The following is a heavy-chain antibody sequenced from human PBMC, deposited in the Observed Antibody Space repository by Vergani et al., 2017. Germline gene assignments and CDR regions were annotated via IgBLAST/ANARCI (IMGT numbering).Heavy chain of an antibody. CDR1: GFTFSELS. J-gene: IGHJ6*02. D-gene: IGHD2-15*01. CDR3: ARHRGWGLVVVAATPWYYYYGMDV. V-gene: IGHV5-51*01. Sequence: EVQLVESGGARVQPGGSLRLSCSASGFTFSELSMSWVRQAPGKGLEWMGIIYPGDSDTRYSPSFQGQVTISADKSISTAYLQWSSLKASDTAMYYCARHRGWGLVVVAATPWYYYYGMDVWGQGTTVTVSS. CDR2: IYPGDSDT.